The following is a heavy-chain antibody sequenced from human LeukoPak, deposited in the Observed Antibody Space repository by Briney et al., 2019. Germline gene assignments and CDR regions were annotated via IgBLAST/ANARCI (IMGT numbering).Heavy chain of an antibody. CDR2: IKQDGSEK. D-gene: IGHD1-26*01. J-gene: IGHJ6*02. CDR1: GFTFSSDW. Sequence: PGGSLRLSCAASGFTFSSDWMSWVRQAPGKGLEWVANIKQDGSEKYYVDSVKGRFTISRDNAKNSLYLQMNSLRAEDTAVYYCARDKLGLLNYYYYGMDVWGQGTTVTVSS. V-gene: IGHV3-7*01. CDR3: ARDKLGLLNYYYYGMDV.